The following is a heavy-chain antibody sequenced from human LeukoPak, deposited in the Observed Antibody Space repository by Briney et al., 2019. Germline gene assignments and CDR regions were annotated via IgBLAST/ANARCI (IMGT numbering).Heavy chain of an antibody. V-gene: IGHV6-1*01. CDR3: ARVSVYSSSSLCYYYYMDV. Sequence: SQTLSLTCAISGDSVSSNSAAWNWIRQSPSRGLEWLGRTYYRSKWYNDYAVSVKSRITINPDTSKNQFSLQLNSVTPEDTAVYYCARVSVYSSSSLCYYYYMDVWGKGTTVTVSS. D-gene: IGHD6-6*01. CDR1: GDSVSSNSAA. CDR2: TYYRSKWYN. J-gene: IGHJ6*03.